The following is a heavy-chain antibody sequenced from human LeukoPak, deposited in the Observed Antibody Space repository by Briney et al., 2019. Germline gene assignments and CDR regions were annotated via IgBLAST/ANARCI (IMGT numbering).Heavy chain of an antibody. V-gene: IGHV3-66*02. Sequence: PGGSLRLSCAASGFTVSSNYMSWVRQAPGKGLEWVSAIYSGGTTYDADSVKGRFTISRDNSKNTLYLQMNSLRVEDTAVYYCAVENSRFRFDPWGQGTLVTVSS. CDR3: AVENSRFRFDP. CDR2: IYSGGTT. D-gene: IGHD5-24*01. CDR1: GFTVSSNY. J-gene: IGHJ5*02.